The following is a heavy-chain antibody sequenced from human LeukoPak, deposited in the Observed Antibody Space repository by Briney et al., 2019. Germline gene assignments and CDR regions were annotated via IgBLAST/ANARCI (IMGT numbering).Heavy chain of an antibody. D-gene: IGHD2-2*01. CDR3: ARAPRHCSSTSCYVDYYYYGMDV. CDR1: GYTFTNYG. Sequence: ASVKVSLKSSGYTFTNYGIRWVRQAPAQGLAWMGWISGYNGNTNYAQELQGRVTMTTDTSTSTAYMNLGSLRSDDTAVYYCARAPRHCSSTSCYVDYYYYGMDVWGQGTSVTVSS. J-gene: IGHJ6*02. V-gene: IGHV1-18*01. CDR2: ISGYNGNT.